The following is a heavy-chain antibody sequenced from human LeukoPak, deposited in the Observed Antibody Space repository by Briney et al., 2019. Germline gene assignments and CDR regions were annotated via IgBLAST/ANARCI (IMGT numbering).Heavy chain of an antibody. CDR1: GFTVSSNY. CDR3: ARVQWLATGYYFDY. Sequence: GGSLRLSCAASGFTVSSNYMSWVRQAPGKGLEWVSCISTSSSYIYYADSVKGRFTISRDNARNSLYLQMHSLRAEDTALYYCARVQWLATGYYFDYWGQGTLVTVSS. V-gene: IGHV3-21*01. CDR2: ISTSSSYI. D-gene: IGHD6-19*01. J-gene: IGHJ4*02.